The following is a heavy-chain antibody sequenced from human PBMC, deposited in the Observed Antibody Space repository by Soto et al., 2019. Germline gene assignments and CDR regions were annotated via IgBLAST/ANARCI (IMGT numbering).Heavy chain of an antibody. V-gene: IGHV4-39*07. CDR3: ARVHVMVVAGSTFDY. D-gene: IGHD6-19*01. CDR1: GDSISTSSSSY. J-gene: IGHJ4*01. CDR2: IYHGGTT. Sequence: SETLSLTCTVCGDSISTSSSSYWAWIRQPPGKGPEWIASIYHGGTTFYNPSLQSRITISVETSNSQFSLKLTSVTAADTAVYYCARVHVMVVAGSTFDYWGHGTLVTVSS.